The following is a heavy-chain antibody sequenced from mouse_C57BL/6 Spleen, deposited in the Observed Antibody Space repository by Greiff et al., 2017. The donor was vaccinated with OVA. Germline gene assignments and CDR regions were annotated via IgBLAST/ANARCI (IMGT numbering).Heavy chain of an antibody. Sequence: VNRTVSCTRILQPSQPLSLTCSFSGFSLSTFGMGVGWIRQPSGKGLEWLAHIWWDDDKYYNPALKSRLTISKDTSKNQVFLKIANVDTADTATYYCARIAGGVTTHFDVWGTGTTVTVSS. D-gene: IGHD2-5*01. CDR3: ARIAGGVTTHFDV. CDR2: IWWDDDK. CDR1: GFSLSTFGMG. J-gene: IGHJ1*03. V-gene: IGHV8-8*01.